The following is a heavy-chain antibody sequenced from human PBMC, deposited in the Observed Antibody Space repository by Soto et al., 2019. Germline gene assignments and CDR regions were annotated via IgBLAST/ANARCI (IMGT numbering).Heavy chain of an antibody. CDR1: GYTFTSYY. V-gene: IGHV1-46*01. J-gene: IGHJ6*02. D-gene: IGHD5-18*01. Sequence: ASVKVSCKASGYTFTSYYMHWVRQAPGQGLEWMGIINPSGGSTSYAQKFQGRVTMTRDTSTSTVYMELSSLRSEDTAVYYCARDGYSYGPSIYYYYGMDVWGQGTTVTVSS. CDR2: INPSGGST. CDR3: ARDGYSYGPSIYYYYGMDV.